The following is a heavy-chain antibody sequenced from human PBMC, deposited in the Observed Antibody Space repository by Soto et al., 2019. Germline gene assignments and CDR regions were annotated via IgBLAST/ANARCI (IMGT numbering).Heavy chain of an antibody. CDR3: ARGTMATITLDFDY. Sequence: SETLSLTCAVYGGSFSGYYWSWIRQPPGKGLEWIGEINHSGSTNYNPSLKSRVTISVDTSKNQFSLKLSSVTAADTAVYYCARGTMATITLDFDYWGQGTGVTVSS. CDR1: GGSFSGYY. D-gene: IGHD5-12*01. V-gene: IGHV4-34*01. J-gene: IGHJ4*02. CDR2: INHSGST.